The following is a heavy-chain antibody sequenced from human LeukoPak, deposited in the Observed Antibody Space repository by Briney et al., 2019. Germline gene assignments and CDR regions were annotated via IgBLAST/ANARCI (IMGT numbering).Heavy chain of an antibody. V-gene: IGHV3-33*01. Sequence: GGSLRLSCAASGFTFSTYGMHWVRQAPGKGLEWVAVIWFDGSNQYYVDSVRGRFSISRDNSKNTLYLQMNTLRAEDTGVYYCARDGGSGDSFDLWGQGAMVTVFS. CDR3: ARDGGSGDSFDL. J-gene: IGHJ3*01. D-gene: IGHD6-19*01. CDR2: IWFDGSNQ. CDR1: GFTFSTYG.